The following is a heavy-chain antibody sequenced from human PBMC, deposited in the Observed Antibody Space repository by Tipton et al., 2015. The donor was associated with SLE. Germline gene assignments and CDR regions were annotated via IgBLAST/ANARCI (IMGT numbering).Heavy chain of an antibody. CDR1: GGSISSSSYY. Sequence: TLSLTCAVSGGSISSSSYYWSWIRQPPGKGLEWIGEINHSGSTNYNPSLKSRVTISVDTSKKQFSLKLSSVTAADTAVYYCARTPGVILTLGIDYWGQGTLVTVSS. V-gene: IGHV4-39*07. J-gene: IGHJ4*02. D-gene: IGHD2-21*01. CDR3: ARTPGVILTLGIDY. CDR2: INHSGST.